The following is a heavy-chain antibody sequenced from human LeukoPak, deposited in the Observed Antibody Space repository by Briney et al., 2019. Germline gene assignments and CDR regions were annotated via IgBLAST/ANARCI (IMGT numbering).Heavy chain of an antibody. D-gene: IGHD3-22*01. Sequence: PGGSLRLSCAASGFIVSNNFMSWVRQAPGKGLEWVSVIYSGGSTYYADSVKGRFTISRDNSKNTLYLQMNSLRAEDTAVYYCAREGSDSSGSYGMDVWGQGTTVTVS. J-gene: IGHJ6*02. CDR3: AREGSDSSGSYGMDV. CDR1: GFIVSNNF. CDR2: IYSGGST. V-gene: IGHV3-53*01.